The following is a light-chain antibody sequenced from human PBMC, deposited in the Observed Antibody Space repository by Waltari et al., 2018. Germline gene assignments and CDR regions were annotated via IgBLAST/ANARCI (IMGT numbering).Light chain of an antibody. CDR2: DAS. Sequence: EIVLTQSPVTLSLSPGERATLSCRASHYISTYLTWYQQKPGQAPRLLIYDASNRATGILARFSGSGSGTDFTLTISSLEPEDFAVYYCQQRTNWPPALTFGGGTKVEI. CDR1: HYISTY. J-gene: IGKJ4*01. CDR3: QQRTNWPPALT. V-gene: IGKV3-11*01.